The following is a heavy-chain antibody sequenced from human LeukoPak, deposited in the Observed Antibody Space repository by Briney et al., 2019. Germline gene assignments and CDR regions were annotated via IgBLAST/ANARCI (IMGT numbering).Heavy chain of an antibody. V-gene: IGHV3-30*18. Sequence: GGSLRLSCAASGFTFISYAMIWVRQAPGKGLEWVAVISYDGSNKYYVDPVKGRFTISRDNSKNTLNLQVNSLRAEDTAVYYCVKVPRSGCCAFDIWGQGTMVTVSS. D-gene: IGHD6-19*01. CDR2: ISYDGSNK. J-gene: IGHJ3*02. CDR3: VKVPRSGCCAFDI. CDR1: GFTFISYA.